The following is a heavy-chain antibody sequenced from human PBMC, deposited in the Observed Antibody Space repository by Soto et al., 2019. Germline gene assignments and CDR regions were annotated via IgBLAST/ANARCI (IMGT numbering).Heavy chain of an antibody. CDR1: GFTFSSYA. Sequence: GGSLRLSCAASGFTFSSYAMSWVRQAPGKGLEWVSAISGSGGSTYYADSVKGRFTISRDNSKNTLYLQMNSLRAEDTAVYYCAKVGAVDGTLYYYYGMDVWGQGTTVTVSS. CDR2: ISGSGGST. V-gene: IGHV3-23*01. D-gene: IGHD6-19*01. CDR3: AKVGAVDGTLYYYYGMDV. J-gene: IGHJ6*02.